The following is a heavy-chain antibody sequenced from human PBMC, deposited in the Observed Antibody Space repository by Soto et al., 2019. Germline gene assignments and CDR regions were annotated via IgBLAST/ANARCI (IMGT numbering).Heavy chain of an antibody. Sequence: QVQLVQSGAEVKKPGSSVKVSCKASGDTFSSYTISWVRQAPGQGLEWMGRIIPILGIANYAQKFQGRVTITADKSTSTAYMELSSLRSEDTAVYYCAREEYYYGSGAFSDYWGQGTLVTVSS. CDR3: AREEYYYGSGAFSDY. J-gene: IGHJ4*02. V-gene: IGHV1-69*08. D-gene: IGHD3-10*01. CDR2: IIPILGIA. CDR1: GDTFSSYT.